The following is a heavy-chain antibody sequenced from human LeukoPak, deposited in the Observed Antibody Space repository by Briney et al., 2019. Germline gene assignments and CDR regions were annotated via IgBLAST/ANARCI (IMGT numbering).Heavy chain of an antibody. V-gene: IGHV3-20*04. CDR1: GFTFHRHA. Sequence: GGSLRLSCVASGFTFHRHAMNWVRQAPGKGLEWVSGIAWNGGSISYIDSVKRRFPISRDNTKNTLYLQMTSLKVEDTALYYCVKDGSYIAFDIWGLGTMVTVSP. CDR3: VKDGSYIAFDI. CDR2: IAWNGGSI. D-gene: IGHD1-26*01. J-gene: IGHJ3*02.